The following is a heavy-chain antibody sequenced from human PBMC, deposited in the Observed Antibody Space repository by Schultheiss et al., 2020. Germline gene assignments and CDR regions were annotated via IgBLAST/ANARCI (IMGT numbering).Heavy chain of an antibody. CDR2: IFYSGDT. CDR1: GGSIYNYY. J-gene: IGHJ4*02. CDR3: ARHPPRGYSYGYLYYFDY. Sequence: SETLSLTCTVSGGSIYNYYWSWIRQPPGKGLEWIGYIFYSGDTHYNPSLKSRVTISLDTSKNQFSLKLRSMSAAETAVYYCARHPPRGYSYGYLYYFDYWGQGTLVTVSS. V-gene: IGHV4-59*08. D-gene: IGHD5-18*01.